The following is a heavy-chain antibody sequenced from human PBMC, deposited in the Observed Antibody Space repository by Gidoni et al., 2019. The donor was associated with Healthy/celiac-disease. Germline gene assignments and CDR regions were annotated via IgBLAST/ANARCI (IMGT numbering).Heavy chain of an antibody. CDR3: ARHIPYGDWTYGMDV. CDR2: IYTSGST. CDR1: GGSISSGSYY. V-gene: IGHV4-61*02. D-gene: IGHD4-17*01. Sequence: QVQLQESGPGLVKPSQTLSLTCTVPGGSISSGSYYWSWIRQPAGKGLEWIGRIYTSGSTNYNPSLKSRVTISVDTSKNQFSLKLSSVTAADTAVYYCARHIPYGDWTYGMDVWGQGTTVTVSS. J-gene: IGHJ6*02.